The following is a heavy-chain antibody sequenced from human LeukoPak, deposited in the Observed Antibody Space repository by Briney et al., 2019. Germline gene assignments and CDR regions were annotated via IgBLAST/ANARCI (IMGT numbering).Heavy chain of an antibody. V-gene: IGHV4-31*03. CDR1: GGSISSGGYY. J-gene: IGHJ5*02. CDR3: ARDPRYYDSSGLMS. D-gene: IGHD3-22*01. CDR2: IYYSGST. Sequence: PSQTLSLTCTVSGGSISSGGYYWSWIRQHPGKGLEWIGYIYYSGSTYYNPSLKSRVTISADTSKNQFSLKLSSVTAADTAVYYCARDPRYYDSSGLMSWGQGTLVTVSS.